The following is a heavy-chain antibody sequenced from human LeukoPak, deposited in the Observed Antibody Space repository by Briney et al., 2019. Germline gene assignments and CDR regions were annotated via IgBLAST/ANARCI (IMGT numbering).Heavy chain of an antibody. V-gene: IGHV1-2*06. Sequence: ASVKVSCKASGYIFTGYYIHWVRQAPGRGLEWMGRINPHSGDTSYAQKFQGRVTMTRDTSISTAYMELSRLRPDDTAVYYCARVAGVQQGDYWGQGTLVTVSS. CDR3: ARVAGVQQGDY. CDR1: GYIFTGYY. CDR2: INPHSGDT. D-gene: IGHD6-13*01. J-gene: IGHJ4*02.